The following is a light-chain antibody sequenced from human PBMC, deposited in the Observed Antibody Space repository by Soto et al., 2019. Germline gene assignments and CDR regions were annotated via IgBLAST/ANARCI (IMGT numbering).Light chain of an antibody. J-gene: IGLJ2*01. CDR1: SSDVVGYNY. CDR3: SSYTSSSTLVV. CDR2: DVS. Sequence: QSVLTQPASVSGSPGQSITISCTGTSSDVVGYNYVSWYQQYPGKAPKLMIYDVSNRPSGVSNRFSGSKSGNTASLTISGLQAEDEADYYCSSYTSSSTLVVFGGGTKVTVL. V-gene: IGLV2-14*01.